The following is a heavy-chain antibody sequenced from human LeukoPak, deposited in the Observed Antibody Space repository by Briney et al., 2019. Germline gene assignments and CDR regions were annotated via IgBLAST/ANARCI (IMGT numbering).Heavy chain of an antibody. Sequence: PGRSLRLSGAASEFTFSSYFMDWVRQAPGKGLEWVSSISSGSTYIYYADSVKGRFTISRDNAKNSLYLQMNSLRAEDTAVYYCARGYSYGASGFDYWGQGTLVTVSS. V-gene: IGHV3-21*01. CDR3: ARGYSYGASGFDY. CDR2: ISSGSTYI. J-gene: IGHJ4*02. D-gene: IGHD5-18*01. CDR1: EFTFSSYF.